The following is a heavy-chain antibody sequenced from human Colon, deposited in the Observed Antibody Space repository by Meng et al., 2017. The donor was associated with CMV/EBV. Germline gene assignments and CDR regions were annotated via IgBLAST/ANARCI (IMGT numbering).Heavy chain of an antibody. D-gene: IGHD3-10*01. CDR2: INWDGRSR. CDR1: GFIFNEFG. V-gene: IGHV3-20*03. J-gene: IGHJ4*02. Sequence: GFIFNEFGMNWVRQVPGKGLEWVAGINWDGRSRGHADSVKGRFTISRDNVKRSVDLQMDNLRVEDTALYYCAKDVSDLGSGRYGFDDWGQGILVTVSS. CDR3: AKDVSDLGSGRYGFDD.